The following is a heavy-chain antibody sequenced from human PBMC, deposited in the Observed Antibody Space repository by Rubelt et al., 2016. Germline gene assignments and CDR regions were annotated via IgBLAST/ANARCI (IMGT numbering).Heavy chain of an antibody. V-gene: IGHV1-24*01. CDR3: ATGQYSSGCDY. D-gene: IGHD6-19*01. J-gene: IGHJ4*02. Sequence: QVQLVQSGAEVKKPGASVKVSCKVSGYTFTELSMHWVRQAPGKGLEWMGGFDPEDGETIYALRFKGRVTRTEDTSTDAAYMELSSLRSEDTAVYYCATGQYSSGCDYWGQGTLVTVSS. CDR2: FDPEDGET. CDR1: GYTFTELS.